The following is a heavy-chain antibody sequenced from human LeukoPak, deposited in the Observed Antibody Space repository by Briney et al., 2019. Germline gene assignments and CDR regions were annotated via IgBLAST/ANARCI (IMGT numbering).Heavy chain of an antibody. CDR3: ARGLDRGNYYYMDV. J-gene: IGHJ6*03. CDR1: GGSISSYY. D-gene: IGHD3/OR15-3a*01. CDR2: IYYTGST. Sequence: SETLSLTCTVSGGSISSYYWNWIRQPPGKGLEWIGYIYYTGSTNYNPSLNSRVTISVDTSKNQFSLRLSSVSAADTAVYYCARGLDRGNYYYMDVWGKGTTVIVSS. V-gene: IGHV4-59*01.